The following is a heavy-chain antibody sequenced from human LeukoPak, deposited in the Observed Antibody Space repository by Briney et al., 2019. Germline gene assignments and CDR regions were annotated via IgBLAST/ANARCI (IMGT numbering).Heavy chain of an antibody. CDR2: IYPGDSDT. Sequence: GESLKISCKVSGYSFPNYWIGWVRQMPGKGLEWMGIIYPGDSDTRYSPSFQGQVTISTDKSISTAYLQWSSLKASDTAMYYCARLRGGYATSCFDYWGQGTLVTVSS. J-gene: IGHJ4*02. CDR3: ARLRGGYATSCFDY. D-gene: IGHD1-26*01. V-gene: IGHV5-51*01. CDR1: GYSFPNYW.